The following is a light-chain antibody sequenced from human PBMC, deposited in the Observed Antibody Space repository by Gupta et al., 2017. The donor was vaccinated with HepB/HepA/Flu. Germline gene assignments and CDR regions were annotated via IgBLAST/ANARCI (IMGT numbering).Light chain of an antibody. J-gene: IGKJ4*01. Sequence: DIQMTQSPSSLSASVGDRVTITCRASRTISTNLNWYQQKPGKAPKLLIYAASTLQSGVPSRFSGSGYGTDFTLAITSLQPEDFATYYCQQTYSSPPITFGGGT. V-gene: IGKV1-39*01. CDR2: AAS. CDR3: QQTYSSPPIT. CDR1: RTISTN.